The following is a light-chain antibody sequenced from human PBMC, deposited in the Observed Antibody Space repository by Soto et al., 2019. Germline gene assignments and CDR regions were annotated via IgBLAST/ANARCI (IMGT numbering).Light chain of an antibody. J-gene: IGLJ1*01. CDR2: EVS. V-gene: IGLV2-23*02. Sequence: QSVLTQPASVSGSPGQSITISCTGTSSDVGSYNLVSWYQHHPGKAPKLMIYEVSKRPSGVSNRFSGSKSGNTASLTISGLQAEDEADYYCCSYAGSSTPLIFGTGTKVTVL. CDR3: CSYAGSSTPLI. CDR1: SSDVGSYNL.